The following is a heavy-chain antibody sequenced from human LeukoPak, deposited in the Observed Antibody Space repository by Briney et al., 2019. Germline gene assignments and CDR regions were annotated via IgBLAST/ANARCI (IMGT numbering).Heavy chain of an antibody. CDR2: ISYDGNNK. CDR3: AKSIPYYYDSSGYCDY. V-gene: IGHV3-30*18. CDR1: GFTFSSYG. Sequence: GGSLRLSCAASGFTFSSYGMHWVRQAPGRGLDWVAVISYDGNNKYYADSVKGRFTISRDDSKNTLYLQMNSLRAEDTAVYYCAKSIPYYYDSSGYCDYWGQGTLVTVSS. J-gene: IGHJ4*02. D-gene: IGHD3-22*01.